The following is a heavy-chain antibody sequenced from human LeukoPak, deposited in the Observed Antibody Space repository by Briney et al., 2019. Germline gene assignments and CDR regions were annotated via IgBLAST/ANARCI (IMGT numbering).Heavy chain of an antibody. Sequence: GESLKISCKGSGYSFTTYRIGWVRQMPGKGLEWMGVVSPGGSDTRYSPSFQGQVTISADKSISTAYLQWSGLKASDTAMYYCARRVDTAWGMGYWGQGTLVTVSS. D-gene: IGHD5-18*01. CDR2: VSPGGSDT. CDR1: GYSFTTYR. V-gene: IGHV5-51*01. J-gene: IGHJ4*02. CDR3: ARRVDTAWGMGY.